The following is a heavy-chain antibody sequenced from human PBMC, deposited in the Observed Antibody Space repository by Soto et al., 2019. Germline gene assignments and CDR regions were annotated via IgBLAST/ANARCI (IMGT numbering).Heavy chain of an antibody. D-gene: IGHD2-15*01. CDR1: GDSIRSSSYY. V-gene: IGHV4-39*01. CDR2: MFYSGTT. J-gene: IGHJ5*02. CDR3: VRHSAPIVLLDGATNHWFDT. Sequence: QLQLQESGPGLVKPSETLSLMCAVSGDSIRSSSYYWGWIRQSPGKGLEWIGSMFYSGTTYNNPCLNRRVTISVDTSKNQFSLKLSSVTAADTAVYYCVRHSAPIVLLDGATNHWFDTWGQGTLVTVSS.